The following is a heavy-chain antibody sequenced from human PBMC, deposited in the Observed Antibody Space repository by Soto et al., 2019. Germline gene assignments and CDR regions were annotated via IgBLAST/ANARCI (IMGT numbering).Heavy chain of an antibody. V-gene: IGHV4-59*08. D-gene: IGHD3-10*02. J-gene: IGHJ6*02. Sequence: QVQLQESGPGLVKPSETLSLTCTVSGGSINSYYWSWIRQPPGKGLEWIGYIYYSGSTNYNPSLSSRVTISVDTSKNQFSLKLSSVTASDTAVYYWASLRSGRTYYYYGMDVWGQGTTVTVSS. CDR2: IYYSGST. CDR1: GGSINSYY. CDR3: ASLRSGRTYYYYGMDV.